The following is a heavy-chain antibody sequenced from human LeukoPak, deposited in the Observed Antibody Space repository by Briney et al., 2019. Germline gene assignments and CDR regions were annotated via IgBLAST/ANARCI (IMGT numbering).Heavy chain of an antibody. CDR2: IYHSGST. D-gene: IGHD6-13*01. CDR1: GGSISSSNW. Sequence: SETLSLTCAVSGGSISSSNWWSWVRQPPGKGLEWIGEIYHSGSTNYNPSLKSRVTISVDKSKNQFSLKLSSVTAADTAVYYCASFRAAGIDHFDYWGQGTLVTVSS. V-gene: IGHV4-4*02. CDR3: ASFRAAGIDHFDY. J-gene: IGHJ4*02.